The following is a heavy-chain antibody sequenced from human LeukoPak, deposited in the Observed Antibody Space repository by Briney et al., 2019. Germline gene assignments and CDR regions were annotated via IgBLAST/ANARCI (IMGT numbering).Heavy chain of an antibody. J-gene: IGHJ6*03. CDR1: GYTFTSYG. V-gene: IGHV1-69*13. CDR3: ARTDYAASWYYYYMDV. CDR2: IIPIFGTA. Sequence: SVKVSCKASGYTFTSYGISWVRQAPGQGLEWMGGIIPIFGTANYAQKFQGRVTITADESTSTAYMELSSLRSEDTAVYYCARTDYAASWYYYYMDVWGKGTTVTVSS. D-gene: IGHD4-17*01.